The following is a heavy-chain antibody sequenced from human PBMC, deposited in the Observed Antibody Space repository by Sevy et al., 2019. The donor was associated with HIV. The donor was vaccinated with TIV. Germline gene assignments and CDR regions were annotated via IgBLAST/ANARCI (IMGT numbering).Heavy chain of an antibody. CDR1: GGTFSSYA. CDR2: IIPIFGTA. CDR3: ARDGRIAANAFDI. Sequence: ASVKVSCKASGGTFSSYAISWVRQAPGQGLEWMGGIIPIFGTANYAQKFQGRVTITADESTSTAYMELSSLRSEVTAVYYCARDGRIAANAFDIWGQGTMVTVSS. J-gene: IGHJ3*02. V-gene: IGHV1-69*13. D-gene: IGHD6-13*01.